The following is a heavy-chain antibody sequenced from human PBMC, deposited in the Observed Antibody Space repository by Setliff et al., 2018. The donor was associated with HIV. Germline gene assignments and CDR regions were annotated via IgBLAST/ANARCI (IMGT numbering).Heavy chain of an antibody. D-gene: IGHD3-3*01. CDR3: ARHVLDYNFWSGYSTQNCFDY. Sequence: PSETLSLTCTVSGGSITSYYWSWIRQPPGMGLEWIGYIFYSGSTYYSPSLKSRLTISVDTSKNQFSLNLSSVTAADTAVYYCARHVLDYNFWSGYSTQNCFDYWGQGTLVTVSS. CDR2: IFYSGST. V-gene: IGHV4-59*08. J-gene: IGHJ4*02. CDR1: GGSITSYY.